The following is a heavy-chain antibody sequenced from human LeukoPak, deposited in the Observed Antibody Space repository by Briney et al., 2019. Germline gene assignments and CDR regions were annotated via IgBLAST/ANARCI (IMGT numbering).Heavy chain of an antibody. J-gene: IGHJ4*02. CDR3: ARFGDRLRWNLVRGSHFDY. V-gene: IGHV4-34*01. CDR2: INHSGST. Sequence: SETLSLTCAVYGGSFSGYYWSWIRQPPGKGLEWIGEINHSGSTNYNPSLKSRVTISVDTSKNQFSLKLSSVTAADTAVYYCARFGDRLRWNLVRGSHFDYWGQGTLVTVSS. D-gene: IGHD4-23*01. CDR1: GGSFSGYY.